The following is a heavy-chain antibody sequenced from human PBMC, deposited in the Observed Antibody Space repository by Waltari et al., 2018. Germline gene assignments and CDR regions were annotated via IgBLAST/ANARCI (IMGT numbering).Heavy chain of an antibody. CDR3: ARAWTEAIYYFDY. CDR2: IWYDGSNK. V-gene: IGHV3-33*01. D-gene: IGHD1-1*01. Sequence: QVQLVESGGGVVQPGRSLRLSCAASGFTFSSYGMHWVRQAPGKGLGGVEVIWYDGSNKYYADSVKGRFTISRDNSKNTLDLQMNSLGAEDTAVYYCARAWTEAIYYFDYWGQGTLVTVSS. J-gene: IGHJ4*02. CDR1: GFTFSSYG.